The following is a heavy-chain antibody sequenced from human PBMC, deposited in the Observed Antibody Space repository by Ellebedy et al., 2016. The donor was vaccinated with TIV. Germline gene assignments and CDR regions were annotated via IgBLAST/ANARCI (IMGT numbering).Heavy chain of an antibody. CDR2: IKQDESER. V-gene: IGHV3-7*01. D-gene: IGHD1-14*01. Sequence: GESLKISCEGFGFTFNNYWMNWVRQAPGKGLEWVANIKQDESERNYVDSVKGRFTISRDNAKNSLYLQMNNLRAEDTGIYYCTRDNRKGEHDNWGQGTLVTVSS. CDR1: GFTFNNYW. J-gene: IGHJ4*02. CDR3: TRDNRKGEHDN.